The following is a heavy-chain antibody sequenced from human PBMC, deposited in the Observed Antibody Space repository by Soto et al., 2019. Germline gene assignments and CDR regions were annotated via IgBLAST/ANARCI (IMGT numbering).Heavy chain of an antibody. CDR2: IWPGDSDT. J-gene: IGHJ4*02. V-gene: IGHV5-51*01. D-gene: IGHD2-15*01. CDR3: ATLDCAGGSCFPFDH. Sequence: GESLKISCKASGYSFTSYWIGWVRQMPGKCLEYMGIIWPGDSDTRYSPSFQGQVTMSVDRSINTAYLQWRSLKASDTAMYYCATLDCAGGSCFPFDHWGQGSLVTVSS. CDR1: GYSFTSYW.